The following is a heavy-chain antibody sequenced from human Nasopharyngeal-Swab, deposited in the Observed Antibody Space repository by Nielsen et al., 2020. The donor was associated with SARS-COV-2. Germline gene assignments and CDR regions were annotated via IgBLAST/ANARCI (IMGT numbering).Heavy chain of an antibody. Sequence: SETLSLTCTVSGDSIAYSTFYWSWIRQPPGKGLEWIGYIYHTGGTNYNPSLKSRLTISVDPSKNQFSLRLDSVSAADTAVYYCARGRIGDYKYYGLDVWGQGTTVTVSS. D-gene: IGHD1-14*01. J-gene: IGHJ6*02. CDR3: ARGRIGDYKYYGLDV. CDR2: IYHTGGT. CDR1: GDSIAYSTFY. V-gene: IGHV4-61*01.